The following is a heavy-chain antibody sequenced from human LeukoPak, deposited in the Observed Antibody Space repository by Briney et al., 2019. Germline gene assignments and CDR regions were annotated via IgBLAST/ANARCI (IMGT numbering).Heavy chain of an antibody. D-gene: IGHD3-10*01. V-gene: IGHV4-59*01. Sequence: PSETLSLTCTVSGGSISSYYWSWIRQPPGKGLEWIGYIYYSGSTNYNPSLKGRVTISVDTSKNQFSLKLSSVTAADTAVYYCARALMVRGAKTYYFDYWGQGTLVTVSS. CDR3: ARALMVRGAKTYYFDY. CDR2: IYYSGST. J-gene: IGHJ4*02. CDR1: GGSISSYY.